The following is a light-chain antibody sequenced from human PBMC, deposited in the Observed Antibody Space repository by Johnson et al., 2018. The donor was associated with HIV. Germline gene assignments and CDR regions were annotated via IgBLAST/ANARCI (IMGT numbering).Light chain of an antibody. Sequence: QSVLTQPPSVSAAPGQKVTISCSGSSSNIGNNSVSWYQQVPGTAPKLLIYDNNKRPSGIPDRCSGSKSGTSATLAITGLWPEDEADYYCLAWDTSLRAYVFGTGTKVTVL. CDR3: LAWDTSLRAYV. CDR1: SSNIGNNS. CDR2: DNN. V-gene: IGLV1-41*01. J-gene: IGLJ1*01.